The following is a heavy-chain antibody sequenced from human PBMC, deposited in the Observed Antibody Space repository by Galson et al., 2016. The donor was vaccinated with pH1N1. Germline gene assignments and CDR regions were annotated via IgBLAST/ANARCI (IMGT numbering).Heavy chain of an antibody. J-gene: IGHJ2*01. CDR2: FDPEDDKP. CDR3: ATEYRGSYYVPRYFDL. D-gene: IGHD1-26*01. Sequence: SVKVSCKVSGYTLSELAIHWVRQTPGKGLEWMGGFDPEDDKPFYAQTFEGRVTMTKDTSTDTDYMQLSSLTSDDADVYYCATEYRGSYYVPRYFDLWGLGTLVSVFS. CDR1: GYTLSELA. V-gene: IGHV1-24*01.